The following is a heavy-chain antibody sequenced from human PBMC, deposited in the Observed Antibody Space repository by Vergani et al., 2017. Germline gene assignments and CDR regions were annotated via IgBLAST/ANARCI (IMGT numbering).Heavy chain of an antibody. CDR3: ARQYYDFGSGYYTNEGWGNWFDP. J-gene: IGHJ5*02. CDR1: GGSISSYY. D-gene: IGHD3-3*01. V-gene: IGHV4-59*08. CDR2: IYYSGST. Sequence: QVQLQESGPGLVKPSETLSLTCTVSGGSISSYYWSWIRQPPGKGLEWIGYIYYSGSTNYNPSLKSRVTISVDTSKNQFSLKLSSVTAADTAVYYCARQYYDFGSGYYTNEGWGNWFDPWGQGTLVTVSS.